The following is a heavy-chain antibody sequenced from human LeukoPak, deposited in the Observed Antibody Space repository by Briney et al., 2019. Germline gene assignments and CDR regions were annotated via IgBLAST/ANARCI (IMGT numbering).Heavy chain of an antibody. Sequence: GESLRLPCAASGFTFGAYYMTWVRQAPGKGLEWVANIKQDGSEKYYVDSVKGRFTISRDNANNSLYLQMNSLRAEDTAVYYCARMSGIAVAAIWISYFDYWGQGTLVTVSS. CDR1: GFTFGAYY. J-gene: IGHJ4*02. CDR2: IKQDGSEK. D-gene: IGHD6-19*01. V-gene: IGHV3-7*03. CDR3: ARMSGIAVAAIWISYFDY.